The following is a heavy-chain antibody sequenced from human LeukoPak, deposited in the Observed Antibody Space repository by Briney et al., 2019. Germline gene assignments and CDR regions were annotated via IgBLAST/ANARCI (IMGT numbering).Heavy chain of an antibody. Sequence: SETLSLTCAVSGGSISSNNWWSWVRQPPGKGLEWIGEIYHSGSTNYNPSLKSRVTISVDKSKNQFSLKLSSVTAADTAVYYCARASYYDILTGYYTTSDYYGMDVWGQGTTVTVSS. CDR3: ARASYYDILTGYYTTSDYYGMDV. D-gene: IGHD3-9*01. CDR2: IYHSGST. CDR1: GGSISSNNW. J-gene: IGHJ6*02. V-gene: IGHV4-4*02.